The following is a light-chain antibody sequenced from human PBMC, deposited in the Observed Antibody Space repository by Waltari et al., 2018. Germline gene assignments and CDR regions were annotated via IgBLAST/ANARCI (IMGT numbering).Light chain of an antibody. V-gene: IGKV1-39*01. Sequence: DIQMTQSPSSLSASAGDRVTITCRASQTINNYVNWYQQKPGKAPTLLNDTASTLQSGVHSRFSGSGGGTLFTLTISSLQPEDFATYFCHQTFSLPNSFGQGTKVDI. CDR2: TAS. CDR3: HQTFSLPNS. J-gene: IGKJ2*03. CDR1: QTINNY.